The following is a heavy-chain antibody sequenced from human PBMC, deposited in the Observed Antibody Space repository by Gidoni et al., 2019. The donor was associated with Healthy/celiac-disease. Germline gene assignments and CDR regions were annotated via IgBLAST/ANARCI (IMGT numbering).Heavy chain of an antibody. J-gene: IGHJ4*02. CDR1: GGSFSGYY. V-gene: IGHV4-34*01. CDR3: ARGRARRARYGDWYY. CDR2: INHSGST. D-gene: IGHD4-17*01. Sequence: QVQLQQWGAGLLKPSETLSLTCAVYGGSFSGYYWSWIRQPPGKGLEWIGEINHSGSTNYNPSLKSRVTISVDTSKNQFSLKLSSVTAAETAVYYCARGRARRARYGDWYYWGQGTLVTVSS.